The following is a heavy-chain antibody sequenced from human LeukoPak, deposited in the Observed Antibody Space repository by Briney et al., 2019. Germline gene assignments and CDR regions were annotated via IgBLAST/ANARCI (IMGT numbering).Heavy chain of an antibody. CDR3: ARALYHTFDY. J-gene: IGHJ4*02. D-gene: IGHD2-2*01. CDR2: ISADNGNT. Sequence: WASVKVSCKASGYTFSSYGISWVRQAPGQGLEWMGWISADNGNTNYVQKFQGRATMTTDTSTSTAYMELRSLRSDDTAVYYCARALYHTFDYWGQGTLVTVSS. V-gene: IGHV1-18*01. CDR1: GYTFSSYG.